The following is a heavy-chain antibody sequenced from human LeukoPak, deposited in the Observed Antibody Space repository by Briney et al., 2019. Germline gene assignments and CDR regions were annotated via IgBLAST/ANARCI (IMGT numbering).Heavy chain of an antibody. V-gene: IGHV3-30*03. D-gene: IGHD3-10*01. CDR2: ITYDGYYK. J-gene: IGHJ4*02. CDR3: ARDLSPVVRASPMGY. Sequence: GGSLRLSCAASGFSFTSYGMHCVRQAPGKGLEWVALITYDGYYKYYSDSVKGRFTISSDTSKNTLYLQMNSLRAEDTAVYYCARDLSPVVRASPMGYWGQGTLVTVSS. CDR1: GFSFTSYG.